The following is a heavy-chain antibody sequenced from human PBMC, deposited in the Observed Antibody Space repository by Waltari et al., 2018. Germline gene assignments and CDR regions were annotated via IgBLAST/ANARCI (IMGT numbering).Heavy chain of an antibody. V-gene: IGHV3-48*04. Sequence: EVQLVESGGGLVQPGGSLRLSCAASGFTFSSYSMNWVRQAPGKGLEWVSYVSSSSSTIYYADSVKGRFTISRDNAKNSLYLQMNSLRAEDTAVYYCARDLSAFDIWGQGTMVTVSS. CDR2: VSSSSSTI. J-gene: IGHJ3*02. CDR3: ARDLSAFDI. CDR1: GFTFSSYS.